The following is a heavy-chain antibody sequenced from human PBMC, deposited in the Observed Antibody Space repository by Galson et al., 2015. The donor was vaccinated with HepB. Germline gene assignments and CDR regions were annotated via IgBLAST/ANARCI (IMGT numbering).Heavy chain of an antibody. J-gene: IGHJ4*02. CDR1: GGSISSSSYY. D-gene: IGHD1-26*01. CDR3: ARQEWELLRY. Sequence: SETLSLTCTVSGGSISSSSYYWGWIRQPPGKGLEWIGSFYYSGSTYYNPSLKSRVTISVDTSKNQFSLKLSSVTAADTAVYYCARQEWELLRYWGQGTLVTVSS. CDR2: FYYSGST. V-gene: IGHV4-39*01.